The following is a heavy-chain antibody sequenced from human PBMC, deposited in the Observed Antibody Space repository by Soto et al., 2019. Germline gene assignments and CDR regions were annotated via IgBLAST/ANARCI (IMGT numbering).Heavy chain of an antibody. CDR3: ARGVTLEYYFDY. V-gene: IGHV3-30-3*01. Sequence: PGGSLRLSCAASGFTFSSYAMHWVRQAPGKELEWVAVISYDGSNKYYADSVKGRFTISRDNHKNTLYLQMNSLRAEDTGVYYCARGVTLEYYFDYWGQGTLVTVSS. D-gene: IGHD2-21*02. J-gene: IGHJ4*02. CDR2: ISYDGSNK. CDR1: GFTFSSYA.